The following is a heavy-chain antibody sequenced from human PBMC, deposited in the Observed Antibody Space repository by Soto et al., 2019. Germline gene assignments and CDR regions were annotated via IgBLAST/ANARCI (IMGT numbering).Heavy chain of an antibody. D-gene: IGHD3-22*01. V-gene: IGHV2-5*01. Sequence: QITLKESGPTLVKPTQTLTLTCSYSGFSLSTSGVGVGWIRQPPGKALEWLALIYWNDDKRYSPSLNSRLTITKDTSKKQVVLTMTNMDPVDTATYYCAHSFDSSGYYPYYFDYWGQGTLVTVSS. CDR2: IYWNDDK. J-gene: IGHJ4*02. CDR3: AHSFDSSGYYPYYFDY. CDR1: GFSLSTSGVG.